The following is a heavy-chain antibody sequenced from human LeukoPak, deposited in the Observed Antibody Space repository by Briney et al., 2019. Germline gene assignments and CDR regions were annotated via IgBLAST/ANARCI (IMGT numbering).Heavy chain of an antibody. CDR1: GYTFTGYY. D-gene: IGHD4-17*01. CDR3: ATYRVRYYFDY. CDR2: INPNSGGT. Sequence: ASVKVSCKASGYTFTGYYMHWVRQAPGQGLEWMGWINPNSGGTNYAQKFQGRVTMTTDTSTSTAYMELRSLRSDDTAVYYCATYRVRYYFDYWGQGTLVTVSS. V-gene: IGHV1-2*02. J-gene: IGHJ4*02.